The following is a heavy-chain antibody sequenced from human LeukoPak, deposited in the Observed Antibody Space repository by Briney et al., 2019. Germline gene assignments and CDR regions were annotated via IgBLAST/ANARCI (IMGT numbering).Heavy chain of an antibody. J-gene: IGHJ5*02. Sequence: GSSVNVSLQASGGSFSSYGISWVGPARGQGRDGMGGIIPMLGRSNYAQKFQGRVTISTDESTRTAYMEMSSLRSEDTAVYYCAREDHTANNWFDPWGQGTLVTVSS. D-gene: IGHD5-18*01. CDR2: IIPMLGRS. CDR1: GGSFSSYG. CDR3: AREDHTANNWFDP. V-gene: IGHV1-69*05.